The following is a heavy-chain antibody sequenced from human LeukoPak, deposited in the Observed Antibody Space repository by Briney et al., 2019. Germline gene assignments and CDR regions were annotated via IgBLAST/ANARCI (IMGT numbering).Heavy chain of an antibody. V-gene: IGHV1-18*01. CDR1: GYTFSSYG. J-gene: IGHJ4*02. Sequence: ASVRVSCKASGYTFSSYGITWVRQAPGQGLEWMGWISAYNGNTNYAQKIQDRVTMTTVTYTSTAYMELRRLRADDTAVYYCAREEYVWGSYRDVDYWGQGTLVTVSS. D-gene: IGHD3-16*02. CDR3: AREEYVWGSYRDVDY. CDR2: ISAYNGNT.